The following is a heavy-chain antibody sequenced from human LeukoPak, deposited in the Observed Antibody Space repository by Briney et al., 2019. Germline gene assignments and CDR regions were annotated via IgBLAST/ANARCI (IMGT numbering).Heavy chain of an antibody. CDR2: ISGSGGST. V-gene: IGHV3-23*01. D-gene: IGHD1-26*01. Sequence: GGSLRLSCAAAGFTFSSYAMSWVRQAPGKGLEWVSAISGSGGSTYYADSVKGRFTISRDNSKNTLYLQMNSLRAEDTAVYYCAKHLVAATKYYFDYWGQGTLVTVSS. J-gene: IGHJ4*02. CDR1: GFTFSSYA. CDR3: AKHLVAATKYYFDY.